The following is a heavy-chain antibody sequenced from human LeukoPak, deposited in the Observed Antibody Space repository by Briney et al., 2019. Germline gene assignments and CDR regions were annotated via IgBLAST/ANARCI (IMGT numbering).Heavy chain of an antibody. D-gene: IGHD2-21*01. V-gene: IGHV3-23*01. CDR2: ITSGSGSGT. J-gene: IGHJ4*02. CDR1: GFTFSNFA. CDR3: AKETLASCGGVKCYLFDC. Sequence: GGSLRLSCAASGFTFSNFAMNWVRQAPGKELEWVSSITSGSGSGTYYADSVKGRFTISRDNSKNTLYLQMNSLRGDDTAVYYCAKETLASCGGVKCYLFDCWGQGTLVTVSS.